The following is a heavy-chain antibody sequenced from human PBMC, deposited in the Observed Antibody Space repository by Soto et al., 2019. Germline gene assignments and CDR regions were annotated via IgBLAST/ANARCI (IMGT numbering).Heavy chain of an antibody. CDR3: ARDVPPYKPGYYYGMDV. D-gene: IGHD1-1*01. J-gene: IGHJ6*02. V-gene: IGHV1-46*01. CDR1: GYTFTSYY. Sequence: ASVKVSCKASGYTFTSYYIHWVRQAPGQGLEWMGIINPSGDSTTYAQKFQGRVTMTRDTSTSTVYMELSSLRSEDTAVYYCARDVPPYKPGYYYGMDVWGQGTTVTVSS. CDR2: INPSGDST.